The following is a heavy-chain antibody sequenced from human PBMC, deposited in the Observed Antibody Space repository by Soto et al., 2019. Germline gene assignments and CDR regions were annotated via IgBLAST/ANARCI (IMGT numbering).Heavy chain of an antibody. CDR1: GFTFSSYC. D-gene: IGHD2-2*01. CDR2: ISYDGSNK. Sequence: GGSLRLSCAASGFTFSSYCRHRVRQAPGKGLEWVACISYDGSNKYYADSVKGRFTISRDNSKNTLYLQMNSLRAQDTAVYYCAKDHHFSSTSCYNWFDPWGQGTLVTVSS. J-gene: IGHJ5*02. CDR3: AKDHHFSSTSCYNWFDP. V-gene: IGHV3-30*18.